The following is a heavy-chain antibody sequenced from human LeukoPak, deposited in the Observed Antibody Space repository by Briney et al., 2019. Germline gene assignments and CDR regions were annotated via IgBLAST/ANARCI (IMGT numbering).Heavy chain of an antibody. CDR3: ARESVAARPYYFDY. CDR1: GGSISSYY. D-gene: IGHD6-6*01. J-gene: IGHJ4*02. CDR2: IYTTGST. Sequence: SETLSLTCTVSGGSISSYYWSWIRQPPGKGLEWIGRIYTTGSTNYNPSLKSRVTISVDTSKNQFSLKLSSVTAADTAVYYCARESVAARPYYFDYWGQGTLVTVSS. V-gene: IGHV4-4*08.